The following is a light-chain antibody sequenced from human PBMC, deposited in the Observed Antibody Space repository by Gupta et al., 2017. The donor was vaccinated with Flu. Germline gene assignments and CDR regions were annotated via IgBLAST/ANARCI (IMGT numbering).Light chain of an antibody. Sequence: SLGETATINCKSSQTILYSSNNKNYLAWYQQKPGQPPKLLIYWASIRESGVPDRFGGSGSGTDFTLTISSLQAEDVAVYYCQQYFGTPLTFGGGTKVEIK. CDR2: WAS. CDR3: QQYFGTPLT. CDR1: QTILYSSNNKNY. J-gene: IGKJ4*01. V-gene: IGKV4-1*01.